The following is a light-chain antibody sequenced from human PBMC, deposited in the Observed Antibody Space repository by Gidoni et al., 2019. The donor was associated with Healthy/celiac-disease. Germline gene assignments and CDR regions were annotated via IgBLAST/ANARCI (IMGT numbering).Light chain of an antibody. Sequence: DIQMTQSPSSLSASVGDRVSIACRSSQSISTYLIWYQQKPGKAPKLLIYAASSLQSGVPSRFSGSGSGTDFTLTISSLQPEDFATYYCQQSHSTPDTFGQGTKLEIK. CDR3: QQSHSTPDT. J-gene: IGKJ2*01. V-gene: IGKV1-39*01. CDR2: AAS. CDR1: QSISTY.